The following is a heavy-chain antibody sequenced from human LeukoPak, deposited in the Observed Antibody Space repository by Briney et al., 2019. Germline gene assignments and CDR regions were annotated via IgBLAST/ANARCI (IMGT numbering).Heavy chain of an antibody. V-gene: IGHV3-30*02. CDR2: IRYDGNIK. D-gene: IGHD1-14*01. J-gene: IGHJ4*01. CDR3: VKDNPLDY. CDR1: GFTFSSYW. Sequence: WGSLRLSCAASGFTFSSYWMSWVRQSPGKGLEWVAFIRYDGNIKFYADSMKGRFTISRDNSKNTLYLHINSLRPEDTALYYCVKDNPLDYWGQGTLVIVSS.